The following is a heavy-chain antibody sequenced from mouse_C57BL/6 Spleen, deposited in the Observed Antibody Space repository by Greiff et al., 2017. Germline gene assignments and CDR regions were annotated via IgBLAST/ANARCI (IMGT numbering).Heavy chain of an antibody. CDR1: GYTFTSYG. D-gene: IGHD1-1*01. CDR2: INPRSGNT. J-gene: IGHJ2*01. CDR3: AGTTVVRGYFDY. Sequence: QVQLQQPGAELARPGASVKLSCKASGYTFTSYGISWVKQRPGQGLEWIGEINPRSGNTYYNEKFKGKATLTVDKSSSPAYMELRSLPSEDSAVYFCAGTTVVRGYFDYWGQGTTLTVSS. V-gene: IGHV1-81*01.